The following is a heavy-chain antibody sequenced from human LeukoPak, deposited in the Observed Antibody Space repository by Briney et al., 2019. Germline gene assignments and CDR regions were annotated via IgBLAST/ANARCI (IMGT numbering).Heavy chain of an antibody. Sequence: SETLSLTCAVYGGSFSGYYWSWLRQPPGKGLEWIGEIFHRGIPNYNPSLKSRVTMSIDKSNNQLSLKLNSVTAADTAVYYCARVMGASWFFYLDVWGKGTTVTVSS. CDR1: GGSFSGYY. J-gene: IGHJ6*03. CDR2: IFHRGIP. D-gene: IGHD3-16*02. CDR3: ARVMGASWFFYLDV. V-gene: IGHV4-34*12.